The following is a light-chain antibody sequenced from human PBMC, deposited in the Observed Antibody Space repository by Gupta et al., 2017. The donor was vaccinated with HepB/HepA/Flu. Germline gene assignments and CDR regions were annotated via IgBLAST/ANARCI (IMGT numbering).Light chain of an antibody. CDR1: SSNIGSNF. CDR3: AAWDDSLSGVV. Sequence: LTQPPSASGTPGQRVTISCSGSSSNIGSNFVYWYQQLPGPAPKLLIYTDNQRPSGVPDRFSGSKSGTSASLAISGLRSEDEADYYCAAWDDSLSGVVFGGGTKLTVL. CDR2: TDN. J-gene: IGLJ2*01. V-gene: IGLV1-47*01.